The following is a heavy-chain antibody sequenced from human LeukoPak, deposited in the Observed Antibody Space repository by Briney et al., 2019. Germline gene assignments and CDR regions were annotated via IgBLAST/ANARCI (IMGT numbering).Heavy chain of an antibody. Sequence: GGSLRLSCAASGFTFSTYWMGWVRQAPGKGLEWVSGISGSGGTTYSADSVRGRFTISRDDSKNTLYLQMNSLRAEDTAVYYCAKYPTTGYSYYFDYWGQGTLVTVSS. V-gene: IGHV3-23*01. CDR2: ISGSGGTT. CDR1: GFTFSTYW. D-gene: IGHD3-9*01. J-gene: IGHJ4*02. CDR3: AKYPTTGYSYYFDY.